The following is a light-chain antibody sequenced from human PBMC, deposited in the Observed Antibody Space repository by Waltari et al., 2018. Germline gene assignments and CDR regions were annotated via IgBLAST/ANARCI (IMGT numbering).Light chain of an antibody. V-gene: IGKV3-20*01. CDR3: QQYTSSGMYT. CDR2: GAS. J-gene: IGKJ2*01. Sequence: EMLLTQSPGTLSVSPGERVTPSCRASQSFSNIYLAWYQQKPGQAPRLLIHGASTRAPGIPDRFSGGGSGTDFTLTISRLEPEDFAVYYCQQYTSSGMYTFGQGTRLEIK. CDR1: QSFSNIY.